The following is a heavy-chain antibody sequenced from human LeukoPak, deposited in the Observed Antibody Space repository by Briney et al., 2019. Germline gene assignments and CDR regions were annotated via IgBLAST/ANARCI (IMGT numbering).Heavy chain of an antibody. Sequence: ASVKVSCKASGYTFTSYGISWVRQAPGQGLEWMGWISAYNGNTNYAQKFQGRVTITVDESTSTAYMELSSLRSEDTAVYYCARDSPDYGDYDGVGVFDIWGQGTMVTVSS. CDR1: GYTFTSYG. D-gene: IGHD4-17*01. CDR3: ARDSPDYGDYDGVGVFDI. J-gene: IGHJ3*02. V-gene: IGHV1-18*01. CDR2: ISAYNGNT.